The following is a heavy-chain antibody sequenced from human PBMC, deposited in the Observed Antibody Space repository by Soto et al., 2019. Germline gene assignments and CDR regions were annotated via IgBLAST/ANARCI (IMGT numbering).Heavy chain of an antibody. J-gene: IGHJ4*02. CDR1: GFTFSDHY. CDR2: ISTSGDTI. Sequence: QVQLVESGGGLVKPGGSLRLSCAASGFTFSDHYMTWIRQAPGKGLEWLSYISTSGDTIYYADSVKGRFTISRDNARNSVYLQMNSLRAEDTAVYYCARELGYCSGGRCYAANDYWGQGTLVTVSS. CDR3: ARELGYCSGGRCYAANDY. D-gene: IGHD2-15*01. V-gene: IGHV3-11*01.